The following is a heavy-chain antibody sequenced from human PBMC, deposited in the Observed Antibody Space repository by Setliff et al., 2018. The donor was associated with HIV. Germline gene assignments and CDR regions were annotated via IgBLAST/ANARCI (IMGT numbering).Heavy chain of an antibody. Sequence: SETLSLTCTVSGGSITSYYWGWIRQPPGKGLEWIGEIHHSGSTNYKPSLKSRVTISVDKSKNQFSLKLSSVTAADTAVYYCASVGSGWSHNWFDPWGQGTLVTVSS. V-gene: IGHV4-34*01. D-gene: IGHD6-19*01. CDR2: IHHSGST. CDR1: GGSITSYY. CDR3: ASVGSGWSHNWFDP. J-gene: IGHJ5*02.